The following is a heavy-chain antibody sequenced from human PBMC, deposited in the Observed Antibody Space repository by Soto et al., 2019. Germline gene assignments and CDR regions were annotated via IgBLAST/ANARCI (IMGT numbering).Heavy chain of an antibody. CDR1: GYTFTGYY. CDR3: ARVDGDYYDAFDI. Sequence: ASVKVSCKASGYTFTGYYMHWVRQATGQGLEWMGWINPNSGGTNYAQKFQGWVTMARDTSISTAYMELSRLRSDDTAVYYCARVDGDYYDAFDIWGQGTMVTVSS. J-gene: IGHJ3*02. CDR2: INPNSGGT. V-gene: IGHV1-2*04. D-gene: IGHD4-17*01.